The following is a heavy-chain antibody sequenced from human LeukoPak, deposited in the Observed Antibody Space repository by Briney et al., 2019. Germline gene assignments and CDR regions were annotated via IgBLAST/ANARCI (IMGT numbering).Heavy chain of an antibody. CDR1: GYTFTNYG. D-gene: IGHD6-6*01. CDR3: ARVEETWYSSSSRAGWFDP. V-gene: IGHV1-18*01. Sequence: ASVKVSCKASGYTFTNYGISWVRQAPGQGLEWMGWISAYNGNTNFAQKLQGRVTMTTDTSTSTAYMELRSLRSDDTAVYYCARVEETWYSSSSRAGWFDPWGQGTLVTVSS. CDR2: ISAYNGNT. J-gene: IGHJ5*02.